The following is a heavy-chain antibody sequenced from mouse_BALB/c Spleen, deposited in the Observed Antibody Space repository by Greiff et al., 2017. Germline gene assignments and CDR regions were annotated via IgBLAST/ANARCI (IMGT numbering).Heavy chain of an antibody. Sequence: LVESGPELVKPGASVKMSCKASGYTFTSYYIHWVKQRPGQGLEWIGWIYPGDGSTKYNEKFKGKTTLTADKSSSTAYMLLSSLTSEDSAIYFCARDDGYYALFDYWGQGTTLTVSS. CDR3: ARDDGYYALFDY. J-gene: IGHJ2*01. V-gene: IGHV1S56*01. D-gene: IGHD2-3*01. CDR2: IYPGDGST. CDR1: GYTFTSYY.